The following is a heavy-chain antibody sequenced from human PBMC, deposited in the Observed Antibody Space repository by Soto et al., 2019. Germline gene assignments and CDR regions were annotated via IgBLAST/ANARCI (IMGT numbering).Heavy chain of an antibody. D-gene: IGHD2-15*01. CDR1: GFTVSSNY. J-gene: IGHJ6*02. V-gene: IGHV3-66*03. CDR2: IYSCGST. Sequence: GGSLRLSCAASGFTVSSNYMSWVRQAPGKGLEWVSVIYSCGSTYYADSVKGRFTISRDNSKNTLYLQMNSLRVEDTAVYYCVRAGGYCSGGSCLTRVLLGKETLCRDVWGQATTVTVSS. CDR3: VRAGGYCSGGSCLTRVLLGKETLCRDV.